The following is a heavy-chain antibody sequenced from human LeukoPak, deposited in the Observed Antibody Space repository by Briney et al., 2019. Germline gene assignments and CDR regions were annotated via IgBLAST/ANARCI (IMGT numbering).Heavy chain of an antibody. Sequence: PGGSLRLSCAASGFTFSSYSMKWVRQPPGKWLEWVSSIRSCSSYIYKADSVKGRFTISRDNAKNSLYLKMNSLRAEDTAVYYCARAGGYCSSTSCYPLYYFDYWGQGTLVTVSS. D-gene: IGHD2-2*01. CDR2: IRSCSSYI. CDR3: ARAGGYCSSTSCYPLYYFDY. CDR1: GFTFSSYS. J-gene: IGHJ4*02. V-gene: IGHV3-21*01.